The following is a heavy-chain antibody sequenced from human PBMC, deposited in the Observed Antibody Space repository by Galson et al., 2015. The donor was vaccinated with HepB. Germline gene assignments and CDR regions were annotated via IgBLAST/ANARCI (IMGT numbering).Heavy chain of an antibody. J-gene: IGHJ6*02. D-gene: IGHD5-12*01. Sequence: SVKVSCKVSGYTLTELSMHWVRQAPGKGLEWMGGFDPEDGETIYAQKFQGRVTMTEDTSTDTAYMELSSLRSEDTAVYYCATRQMSGYDPRTNTYYYYYGMDVWGQGTTVTVSS. CDR3: ATRQMSGYDPRTNTYYYYYGMDV. CDR1: GYTLTELS. V-gene: IGHV1-24*01. CDR2: FDPEDGET.